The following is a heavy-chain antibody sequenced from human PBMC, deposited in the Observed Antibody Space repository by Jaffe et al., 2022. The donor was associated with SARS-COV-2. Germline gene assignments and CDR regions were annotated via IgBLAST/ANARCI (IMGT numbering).Heavy chain of an antibody. D-gene: IGHD4-17*01. V-gene: IGHV6-1*01. Sequence: QVQLQQSGPGLVKPSQTLSLTCAISGDSVSSNSAAWNWIRQSPSRDLEWLGRTYYRSKWYHEYADSVKSRITINPDTAKNQFSLQLHSVTPDDTAMYYCTRDHGGLDNWGQGTLVTVSS. CDR2: TYYRSKWYH. J-gene: IGHJ4*02. CDR1: GDSVSSNSAA. CDR3: TRDHGGLDN.